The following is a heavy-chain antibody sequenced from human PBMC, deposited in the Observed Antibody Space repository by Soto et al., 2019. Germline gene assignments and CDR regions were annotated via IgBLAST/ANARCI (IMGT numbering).Heavy chain of an antibody. CDR2: INHSGST. V-gene: IGHV4-34*01. CDR3: ARAKRTPRTISYYYYMDV. D-gene: IGHD3-3*01. CDR1: GGSFSGYY. Sequence: QVQLQQWGAGLLKPSETLSLTCAVYGGSFSGYYWSWIRQPPGKGLEWIGEINHSGSTNYNPSLKSRVTISVDTSKNQFPLKLSSVTAADTAVYYCARAKRTPRTISYYYYMDVWGKGTTVTVSS. J-gene: IGHJ6*03.